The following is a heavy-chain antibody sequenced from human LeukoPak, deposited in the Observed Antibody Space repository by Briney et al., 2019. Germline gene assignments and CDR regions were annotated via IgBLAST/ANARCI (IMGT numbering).Heavy chain of an antibody. Sequence: GGSLRLSCAAPGFIFSSYWMSWVRQAPGKGLEWVANIKQDGSEKYYVDAVKGRFTISRDNAKNSLYLQMNSLRAEDMAVYYCARGSRYQLPNDAFDIWGQGTMVTVPS. D-gene: IGHD2-2*01. V-gene: IGHV3-7*01. CDR2: IKQDGSEK. CDR3: ARGSRYQLPNDAFDI. CDR1: GFIFSSYW. J-gene: IGHJ3*02.